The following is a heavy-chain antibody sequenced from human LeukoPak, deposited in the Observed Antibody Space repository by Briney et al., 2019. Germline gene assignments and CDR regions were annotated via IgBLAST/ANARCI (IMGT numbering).Heavy chain of an antibody. Sequence: SETLSLTCTVSGGSISSSSYYWGWIRQPPGKGLEWFGSVYYSGYTYYNPSLKSRVTISVDTSKNQFSLNLNSLTAADTAIYYCARVLSDSSGYNFEYWGQGTLVTVSS. D-gene: IGHD5-18*01. CDR3: ARVLSDSSGYNFEY. CDR2: VYYSGYT. J-gene: IGHJ4*02. CDR1: GGSISSSSYY. V-gene: IGHV4-39*07.